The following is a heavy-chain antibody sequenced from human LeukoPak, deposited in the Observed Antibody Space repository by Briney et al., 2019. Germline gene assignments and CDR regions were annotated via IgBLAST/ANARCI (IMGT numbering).Heavy chain of an antibody. V-gene: IGHV1-2*02. CDR2: INPNSGGT. CDR1: GYTFTGYY. D-gene: IGHD6-6*01. Sequence: ASVKVSCKASGYTFTGYYMRWVRQAPGQGLEWKGWINPNSGGTNYAQKFQGRVTMTRDTSISPAYMELSRLRSDDAAVYYCARLSIAAAGLDYWGQGTLVTVSS. J-gene: IGHJ4*02. CDR3: ARLSIAAAGLDY.